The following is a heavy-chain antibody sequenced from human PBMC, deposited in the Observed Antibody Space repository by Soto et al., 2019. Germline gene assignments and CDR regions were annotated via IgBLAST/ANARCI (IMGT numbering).Heavy chain of an antibody. Sequence: QVQLVQSGAEVKKPGSSVKVSCKASGGTFSSYAISWVRQAPGQGLEWMGGIIPIFGTANYAQKFQGRVTITADKSTSTAYMELSSLRSEDTAVYYCASGAPLRVPADNPHYYYYGMDVWGQGTTVTVSS. CDR1: GGTFSSYA. CDR3: ASGAPLRVPADNPHYYYYGMDV. D-gene: IGHD2-2*01. V-gene: IGHV1-69*06. J-gene: IGHJ6*02. CDR2: IIPIFGTA.